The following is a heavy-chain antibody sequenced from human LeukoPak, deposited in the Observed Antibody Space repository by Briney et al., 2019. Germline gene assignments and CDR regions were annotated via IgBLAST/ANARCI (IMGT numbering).Heavy chain of an antibody. V-gene: IGHV4-34*01. D-gene: IGHD1-26*01. CDR2: INHSGST. CDR1: GGSFSGYY. Sequence: SETLSLTCAVYGGSFSGYYWSWIRQPPGKGLEWIGEINHSGSTNYNPSLTSRVTISVDTSKNQFSLKLSSVTAADTAVYYCATRSELYSYYYMDVWGKGTTVTISS. CDR3: ATRSELYSYYYMDV. J-gene: IGHJ6*03.